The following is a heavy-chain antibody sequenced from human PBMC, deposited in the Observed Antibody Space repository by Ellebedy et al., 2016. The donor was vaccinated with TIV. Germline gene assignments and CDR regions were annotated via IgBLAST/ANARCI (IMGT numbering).Heavy chain of an antibody. V-gene: IGHV3-11*06. J-gene: IGHJ4*02. CDR1: GFSFSDYY. Sequence: GESLKISCAASGFSFSDYYMSWIRQVPGTGLEWLSYISSSGSDTNYVDSVKGRFTISRDNAKNSLYLEMNSLKVKDTAVYYCARGQAVAGSHFDYWGQGTLVTVSS. CDR3: ARGQAVAGSHFDY. CDR2: ISSSGSDT. D-gene: IGHD6-19*01.